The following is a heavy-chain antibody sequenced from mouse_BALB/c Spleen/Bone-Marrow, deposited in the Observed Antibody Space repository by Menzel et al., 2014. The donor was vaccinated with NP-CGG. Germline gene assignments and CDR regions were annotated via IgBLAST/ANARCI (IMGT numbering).Heavy chain of an antibody. CDR3: ARWGRWGNWYFDV. J-gene: IGHJ1*01. Sequence: EVKVEESGGGLVQPGGSRKLSCAASGFTFSSFGMHWVRQAPEKGLEWVAYISSGSSTIYYADTVKGRFTISRDNPKNTLFLQMTSLRSEDTAMYYCARWGRWGNWYFDVWGAGTTVTVSS. CDR1: GFTFSSFG. V-gene: IGHV5-17*02. CDR2: ISSGSSTI. D-gene: IGHD1-1*02.